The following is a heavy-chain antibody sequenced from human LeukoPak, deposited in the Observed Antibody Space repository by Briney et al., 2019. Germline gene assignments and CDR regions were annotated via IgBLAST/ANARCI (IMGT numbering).Heavy chain of an antibody. CDR2: IYSGGST. CDR1: GFTVSSNY. Sequence: GGSLRLSCAASGFTVSSNYMSWVRQAPGKGLEWVSVIYSGGSTYYADSVKGRFTISRDNSKNTLYLQMNSPRAEDTAVYYCARADDYGDSLDYWGQGTLVTVSS. V-gene: IGHV3-53*01. CDR3: ARADDYGDSLDY. J-gene: IGHJ4*02. D-gene: IGHD4-17*01.